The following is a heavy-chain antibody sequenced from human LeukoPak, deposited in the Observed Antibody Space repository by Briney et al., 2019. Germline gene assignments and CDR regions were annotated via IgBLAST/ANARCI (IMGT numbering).Heavy chain of an antibody. V-gene: IGHV3-30-3*01. CDR2: ISYDGSNK. D-gene: IGHD1-1*01. J-gene: IGHJ4*02. Sequence: GRSLRLSCAASGFTFSSYAMHWVRQAPGKGLEWVAVISYDGSNKYYADSVKGRFTISRDNSKNTLYLQMNSLRAEDTAIYYCAKAPSRNNWSPHDWGQGTLVTVSS. CDR1: GFTFSSYA. CDR3: AKAPSRNNWSPHD.